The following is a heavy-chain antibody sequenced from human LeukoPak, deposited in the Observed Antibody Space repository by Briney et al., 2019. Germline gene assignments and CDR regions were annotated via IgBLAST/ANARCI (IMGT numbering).Heavy chain of an antibody. D-gene: IGHD3-9*01. Sequence: ASVKVSCKASGYTFTSYGISWVRQAPGQGLEWMGWISAYNGNTNYAQKFQGWVTMTRDTSISTAYMELSRLRSDDTAVYYCARGTDDILTGYYFDYYYGMDVWGQGTTVTVSS. V-gene: IGHV1-18*01. CDR2: ISAYNGNT. J-gene: IGHJ6*02. CDR3: ARGTDDILTGYYFDYYYGMDV. CDR1: GYTFTSYG.